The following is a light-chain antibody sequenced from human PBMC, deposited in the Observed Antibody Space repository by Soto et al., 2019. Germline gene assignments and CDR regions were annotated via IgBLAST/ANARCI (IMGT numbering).Light chain of an antibody. CDR3: QQCGSSST. Sequence: IVLTQSPGTLSLSPGERTTLSCRASQSVSSNLAWYQQKPGQAPRLLIYGASTRATGIPARFSGSGSGTEFTLTISSLQSEDFAVYYCQQCGSSSTFGQGTRLEIK. CDR1: QSVSSN. J-gene: IGKJ5*01. V-gene: IGKV3-15*01. CDR2: GAS.